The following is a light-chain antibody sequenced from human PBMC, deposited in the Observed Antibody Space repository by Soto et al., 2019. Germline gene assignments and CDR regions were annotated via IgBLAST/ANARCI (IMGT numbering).Light chain of an antibody. CDR2: LGS. CDR1: QSLLHSNGYNY. Sequence: DIVMTQSPLSLPVTPGEPASISCRSSQSLLHSNGYNYLDWYLQKPGQSPQILIYLGSNRASGVPDRFSGSGSGTDFTLKISRVEAEDVGVYYCMQAQQTHMWTFGQGTKVEIK. CDR3: MQAQQTHMWT. V-gene: IGKV2-28*01. J-gene: IGKJ1*01.